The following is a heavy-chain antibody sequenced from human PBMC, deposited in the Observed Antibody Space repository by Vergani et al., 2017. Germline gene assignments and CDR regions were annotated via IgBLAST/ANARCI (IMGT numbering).Heavy chain of an antibody. V-gene: IGHV1-69*04. J-gene: IGHJ5*02. Sequence: QVQLVQSGAEVKKPGASVKVSCKASGYTFTSYAMHWVRQAPGQRLEWMGRIIPILGIANYAQKFQGRVTITADKSTSTAYMELSSLRSEDTAVYYCARVNGGYAYWFDPWGQGTLVTVSS. CDR3: ARVNGGYAYWFDP. CDR2: IIPILGIA. D-gene: IGHD5-12*01. CDR1: GYTFTSYA.